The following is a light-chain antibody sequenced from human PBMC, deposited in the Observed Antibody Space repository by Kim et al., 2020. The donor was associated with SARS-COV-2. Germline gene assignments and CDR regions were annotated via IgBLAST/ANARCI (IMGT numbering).Light chain of an antibody. V-gene: IGKV1-33*01. Sequence: GSGGDRVSITCQAGNEISNYLNWYQNEPEKAPKLLISGASNLEAGVPSRFGGSGSGRDFTFTISGLQPGDIATYYCQQYDDLPFTFGPGTKVDVK. J-gene: IGKJ3*01. CDR3: QQYDDLPFT. CDR2: GAS. CDR1: NEISNY.